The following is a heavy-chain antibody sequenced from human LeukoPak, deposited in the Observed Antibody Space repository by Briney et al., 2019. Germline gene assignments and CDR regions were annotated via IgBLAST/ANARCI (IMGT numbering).Heavy chain of an antibody. Sequence: KPSETLSLTCTVSGGSISSSSYYWGWIRQPPGKGLEYIASIYYSGSTYYNPSLKSRVTMSVDTAKNQFSLKLKSVTAADTAVYYCARSDCGSTSCYDLFDPWGRGTLVTVSS. V-gene: IGHV4-39*01. CDR1: GGSISSSSYY. CDR2: IYYSGST. J-gene: IGHJ5*02. D-gene: IGHD2-2*01. CDR3: ARSDCGSTSCYDLFDP.